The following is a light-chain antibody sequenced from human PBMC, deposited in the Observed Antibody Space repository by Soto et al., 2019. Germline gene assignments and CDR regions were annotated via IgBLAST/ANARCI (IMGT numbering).Light chain of an antibody. CDR1: QSVTNW. J-gene: IGKJ2*01. CDR2: DAS. V-gene: IGKV1-5*01. Sequence: DIQMTQSPSTLSASVGDRVTITCRASQSVTNWLAWYQQKPGKAPNLLIYDASRLHSGIPSRFSGSGSGTEFTLTVGSLQPDDFATYYCQQYTTYPYTFGQGTKLEIK. CDR3: QQYTTYPYT.